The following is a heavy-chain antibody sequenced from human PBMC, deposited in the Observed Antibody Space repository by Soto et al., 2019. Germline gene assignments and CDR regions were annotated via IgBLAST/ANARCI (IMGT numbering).Heavy chain of an antibody. J-gene: IGHJ6*03. CDR3: ARATSKYCSGGSCYYYYYYYYMDV. V-gene: IGHV4-31*03. D-gene: IGHD2-15*01. CDR2: IYYSGRT. Sequence: SETLSLTRTLSGASLSSGDYYWSWIRQHPGKGLEWIGDIYYSGRTYYNPSLKSRITISVDTSKNKFSLKLSSVTAADTAVYYCARATSKYCSGGSCYYYYYYYYMDVWGKGTTVTVSS. CDR1: GASLSSGDYY.